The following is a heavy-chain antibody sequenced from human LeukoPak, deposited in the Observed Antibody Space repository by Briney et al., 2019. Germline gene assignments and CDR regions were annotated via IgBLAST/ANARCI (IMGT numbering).Heavy chain of an antibody. V-gene: IGHV4-39*01. Sequence: SETLSLTCTVSGGSISSSGHYWGWIRPPPGKGLEWIASLHYSGSTYHNPSLESRITISADTSKNQFSLKLSSVAAADTAVYYCARHRDGYNRPLDYWGQGTLVTVSS. J-gene: IGHJ4*02. CDR3: ARHRDGYNRPLDY. CDR1: GGSISSSGHY. D-gene: IGHD5-24*01. CDR2: LHYSGST.